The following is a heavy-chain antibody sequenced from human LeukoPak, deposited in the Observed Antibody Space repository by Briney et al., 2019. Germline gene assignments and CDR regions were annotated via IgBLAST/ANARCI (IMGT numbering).Heavy chain of an antibody. D-gene: IGHD2-2*01. CDR2: VYHSGIT. J-gene: IGHJ4*02. Sequence: PSETLSLTCTVSGGSISIGGHYWSWIRQNSGKGLEWIGYVYHSGITYYNPSLKSRLAISVDTSENQFSLSLTSVTAADTAVYYRGRVSCSSTSRYVDYWGQGTLVTVSS. V-gene: IGHV4-31*03. CDR3: GRVSCSSTSRYVDY. CDR1: GGSISIGGHY.